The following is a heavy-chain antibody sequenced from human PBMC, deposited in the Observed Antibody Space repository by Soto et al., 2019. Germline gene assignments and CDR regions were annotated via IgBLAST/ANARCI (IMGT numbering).Heavy chain of an antibody. J-gene: IGHJ6*02. CDR2: INHSGST. CDR1: GGSFSGYY. D-gene: IGHD7-27*01. V-gene: IGHV4-34*01. CDR3: ARGRTGDRHTYGMDV. Sequence: NPSETLSLTCAVYGGSFSGYYWSWIRQPPGKGLEWIGEINHSGSTNYNPPLKSRVTISVDTSKNQFSLKLSSVTAADTAVYYCARGRTGDRHTYGMDVWGQGTTVTVSS.